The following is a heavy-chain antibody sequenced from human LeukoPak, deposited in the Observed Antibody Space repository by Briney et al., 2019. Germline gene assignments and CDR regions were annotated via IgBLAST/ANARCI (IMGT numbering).Heavy chain of an antibody. CDR3: WGSTSSNFDY. CDR2: ISSSGGTI. J-gene: IGHJ4*02. CDR1: GFTFSDYY. Sequence: GGSLRLSCAASGFTFSDYYMSWIRQAPGKGLEWVSYISSSGGTIHYADSVKGRFTISRDNAKNSLYLQMNGLRAEDTAVYYCWGSTSSNFDYWGQGTPVTVSS. V-gene: IGHV3-11*01. D-gene: IGHD2-2*01.